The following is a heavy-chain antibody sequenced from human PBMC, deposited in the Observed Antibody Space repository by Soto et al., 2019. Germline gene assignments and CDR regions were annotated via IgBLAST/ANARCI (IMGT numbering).Heavy chain of an antibody. D-gene: IGHD3-9*01. CDR1: GGQFSSYA. CDR3: AYDTVSGYGYYYYVMDV. Sequence: SEEVSCRASGGQFSSYATSWVRQAPGQGLEWMGGIIPIFGTANYAQKFQGRVTITADKSTSTAYMELSSLRSEDTAVYYCAYDTVSGYGYYYYVMDVWPQATTVTVSS. CDR2: IIPIFGTA. J-gene: IGHJ6*02. V-gene: IGHV1-69*06.